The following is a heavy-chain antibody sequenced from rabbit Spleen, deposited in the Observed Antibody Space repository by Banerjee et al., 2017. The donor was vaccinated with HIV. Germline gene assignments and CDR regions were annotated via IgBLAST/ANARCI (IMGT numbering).Heavy chain of an antibody. CDR1: GVSFSDKDV. CDR3: ARGADMWYTYFIL. CDR2: INIVTGKD. D-gene: IGHD1-1*01. Sequence: EQLEESGGGLVKPEGSLTLTCKASGVSFSDKDVMCWVRQAPGKGLEWIACINIVTGKDVYATWAKGRFIMSRTSSTTVTLQMTSLTAADTATYICARGADMWYTYFILWGPGTLVTVS. V-gene: IGHV1S45*01. J-gene: IGHJ4*01.